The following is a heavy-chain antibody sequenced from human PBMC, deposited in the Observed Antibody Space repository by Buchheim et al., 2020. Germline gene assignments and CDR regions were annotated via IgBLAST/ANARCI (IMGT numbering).Heavy chain of an antibody. V-gene: IGHV4-39*01. Sequence: QLQLQESGPGLVKPSETLSLTCTVSGGSISSSSYYWGWIRQPPGKGLEWIGSIYYSGSTYYNPSLKSRVTISVDTPKHPFSLKLSSVTAADTAVYYCARALKVGATRFRPRMNWFDPWGQGTL. CDR2: IYYSGST. D-gene: IGHD1-26*01. J-gene: IGHJ5*02. CDR1: GGSISSSSYY. CDR3: ARALKVGATRFRPRMNWFDP.